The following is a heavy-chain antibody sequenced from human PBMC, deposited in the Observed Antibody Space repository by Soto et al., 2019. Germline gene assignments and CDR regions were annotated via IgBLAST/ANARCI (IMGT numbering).Heavy chain of an antibody. D-gene: IGHD1-7*01. CDR1: GFTFSNAW. Sequence: GGSLRLSCAASGFTFSNAWMSWVRQAPGKGLEWVGRIKSKTDGGTTDYAAPVKGRFTISRDDSKNTLYLQMNSLKTEDTAVYYCTTDLLLDALTGTTHFDYWGQGTLVIVAS. J-gene: IGHJ4*02. CDR2: IKSKTDGGTT. CDR3: TTDLLLDALTGTTHFDY. V-gene: IGHV3-15*01.